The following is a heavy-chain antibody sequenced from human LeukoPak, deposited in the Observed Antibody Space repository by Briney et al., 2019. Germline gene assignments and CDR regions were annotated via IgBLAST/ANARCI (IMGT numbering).Heavy chain of an antibody. Sequence: ASVKVSCKASGYTFTDYFMNWVRQAPGQGLEWMGWFNPKSGDTNYPQKFQGRVTMTGDTSTSTAYMELSSLRSDDTARYFCARDSSTWYSDYYYYMDVWGKGTTVTVSS. J-gene: IGHJ6*03. V-gene: IGHV1-2*02. D-gene: IGHD2/OR15-2a*01. CDR3: ARDSSTWYSDYYYYMDV. CDR1: GYTFTDYF. CDR2: FNPKSGDT.